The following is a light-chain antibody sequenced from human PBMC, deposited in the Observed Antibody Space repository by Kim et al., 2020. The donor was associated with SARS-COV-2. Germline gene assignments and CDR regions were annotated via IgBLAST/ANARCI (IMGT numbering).Light chain of an antibody. CDR1: QSISSN. V-gene: IGKV3-15*01. J-gene: IGKJ4*01. Sequence: EIVMTQSPATLSLSPGERVILSCRASQSISSNLAWYQQKPGQTPRLLIYGASTRATGIPARFSGSGSGTEFTLTISSLQSEDFAVYYCQQYNDWLTFGGGTKVDIK. CDR2: GAS. CDR3: QQYNDWLT.